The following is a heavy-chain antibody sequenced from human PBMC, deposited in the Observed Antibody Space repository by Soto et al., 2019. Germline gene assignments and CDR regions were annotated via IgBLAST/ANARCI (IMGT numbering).Heavy chain of an antibody. D-gene: IGHD3-3*01. Sequence: PSETLSLTCAVYGGSVNGYYWNWIRQPPGKGLEWIGEINHTGGTHYNPSLKSRVTMSVDTSKNQFSLRLSSVTAADTAVYYCASSQGYDFWSGYYRYYYYGMDVWGQGTTVTVSS. V-gene: IGHV4-34*01. J-gene: IGHJ6*02. CDR1: GGSVNGYY. CDR2: INHTGGT. CDR3: ASSQGYDFWSGYYRYYYYGMDV.